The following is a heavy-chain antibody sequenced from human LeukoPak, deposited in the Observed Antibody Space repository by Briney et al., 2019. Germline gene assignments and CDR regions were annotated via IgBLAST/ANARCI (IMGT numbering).Heavy chain of an antibody. CDR3: ARDGVDSSSLVKNWFDP. J-gene: IGHJ5*02. D-gene: IGHD6-6*01. CDR2: INTNSGGT. Sequence: ASVKVSCKASGSTFTGYYMHWVRQPPGQGLEWMGWINTNSGGTNYAQKFQGRVTMTRDTSISTAYMELSRLRSDDTAVYYCARDGVDSSSLVKNWFDPWGQGTLVTVSS. V-gene: IGHV1-2*02. CDR1: GSTFTGYY.